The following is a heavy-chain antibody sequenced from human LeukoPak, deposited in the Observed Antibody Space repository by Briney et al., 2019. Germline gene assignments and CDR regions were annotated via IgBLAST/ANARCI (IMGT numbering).Heavy chain of an antibody. Sequence: SETLSLTCTVSGGSISTSSYYWGWIRQPPGKGLECIGNIYYSGSTYYNPSLKSRVTISVDTSKNQFSLRLSSVTAADTAVYYCARALAVAGWGPPYYFDYWGQGTLVTVSS. D-gene: IGHD6-19*01. CDR1: GGSISTSSYY. CDR2: IYYSGST. J-gene: IGHJ4*02. V-gene: IGHV4-39*07. CDR3: ARALAVAGWGPPYYFDY.